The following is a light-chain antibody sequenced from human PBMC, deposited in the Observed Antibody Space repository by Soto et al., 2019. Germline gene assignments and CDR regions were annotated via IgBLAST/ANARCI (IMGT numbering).Light chain of an antibody. J-gene: IGLJ1*01. CDR2: GNN. Sequence: QSVLTQSPSASGTPGQRVTISCSGRSSNIGSNTVNWYQQLPGTAPKLLIYGNNQRPSGVPDRFSGSKSGTSASLAISGLQSGGEADYYCAAWDDGLNGYVFATGTKVTVL. V-gene: IGLV1-44*01. CDR3: AAWDDGLNGYV. CDR1: SSNIGSNT.